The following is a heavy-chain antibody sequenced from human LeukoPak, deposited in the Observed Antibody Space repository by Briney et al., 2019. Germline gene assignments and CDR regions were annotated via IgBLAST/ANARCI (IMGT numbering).Heavy chain of an antibody. CDR2: ISWNSGRI. Sequence: GGSLRLSCAASGFTLDNYDMHWVRQAPGKGLEWVSGISWNSGRIGYADSVKGRFTISRDNAKNSLYLQMNSLRAEDMALYYCAKDLKLLSLSGAFDIWGQGTMVTVSS. V-gene: IGHV3-9*03. CDR1: GFTLDNYD. J-gene: IGHJ3*02. D-gene: IGHD2-15*01. CDR3: AKDLKLLSLSGAFDI.